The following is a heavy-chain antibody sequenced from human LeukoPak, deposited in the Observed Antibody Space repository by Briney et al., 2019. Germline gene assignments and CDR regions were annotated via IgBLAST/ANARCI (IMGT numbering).Heavy chain of an antibody. CDR3: ARELFYGSGSYPTYYYYYYMDV. Sequence: SETLSLTCTVSGGSISSYYWGWMRQPPGKGLEWIGRIYTSGSTNYNPSLKSRVTISVDTSKNQFSLKLSSVTAADTAVYYCARELFYGSGSYPTYYYYYYMDVWGKGTTVTISS. D-gene: IGHD3-10*01. CDR1: GGSISSYY. V-gene: IGHV4-4*08. CDR2: IYTSGST. J-gene: IGHJ6*03.